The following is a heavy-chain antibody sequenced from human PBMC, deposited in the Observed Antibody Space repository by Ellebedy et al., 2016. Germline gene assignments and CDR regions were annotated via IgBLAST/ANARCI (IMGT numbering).Heavy chain of an antibody. CDR3: ARDDYGTIDY. V-gene: IGHV4-59*04. CDR2: IYYSGYT. Sequence: SETLSLTXTVSGGSISRYYWTWIRQPPGKGLEWIGYIYYSGYTYYSPSLKSRVTISVDTSKNQFSLKLSSVTAADTAVYYCARDDYGTIDYWGQGTLVTVSS. D-gene: IGHD5-24*01. CDR1: GGSISRYY. J-gene: IGHJ4*02.